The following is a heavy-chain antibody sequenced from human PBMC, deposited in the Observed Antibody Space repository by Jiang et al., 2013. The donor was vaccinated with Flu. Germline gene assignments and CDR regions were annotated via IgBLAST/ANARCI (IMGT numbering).Heavy chain of an antibody. V-gene: IGHV4-39*01. CDR3: AMTKTIVGAIDY. Sequence: GLVKPSETLSLTCTVSGGSISSSSYYWGLDPPAPRKGLEWIGSIYYSGSTYYNPSLKSRVTISVDTSKNQFSLKLSSVTAADTAVYYCAMTKTIVGAIDYWGQGTLVTVSS. CDR1: GGSISSSSYY. CDR2: IYYSGST. D-gene: IGHD1-26*01. J-gene: IGHJ4*02.